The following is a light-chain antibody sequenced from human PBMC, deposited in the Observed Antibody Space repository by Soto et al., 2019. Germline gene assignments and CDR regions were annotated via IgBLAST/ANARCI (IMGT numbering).Light chain of an antibody. J-gene: IGKJ4*01. CDR3: QQYGSSPA. CDR1: QSVSSGY. CDR2: DAS. Sequence: EIVLTQSPGTLSLSPGERATLFCRASQSVSSGYLAWYQHKPCQAPRLLIYDASSRATGIPDRFSGSGSGTDFTLTISRLEPEDFAVYYCQQYGSSPAFGGGTKVEIK. V-gene: IGKV3-20*01.